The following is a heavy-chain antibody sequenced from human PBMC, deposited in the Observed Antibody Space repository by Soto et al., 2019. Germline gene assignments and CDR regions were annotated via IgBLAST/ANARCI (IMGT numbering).Heavy chain of an antibody. J-gene: IGHJ2*01. D-gene: IGHD3-22*01. Sequence: QVELVHSGAEVQKPGSSVKVSCQASEDTFRNYAISWVRQAPVQGLEGMGGIIPIFGTANYAQKFQGRVTITADTSANTVYLELSSLRSEDTAVYYCASTKYDSSAYYYWYLGLWGRGTLVTVSS. CDR3: ASTKYDSSAYYYWYLGL. CDR1: EDTFRNYA. V-gene: IGHV1-69*06. CDR2: IIPIFGTA.